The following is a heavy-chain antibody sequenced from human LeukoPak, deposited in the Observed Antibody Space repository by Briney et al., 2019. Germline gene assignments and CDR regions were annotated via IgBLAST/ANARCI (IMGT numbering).Heavy chain of an antibody. CDR2: ISGSGGST. CDR3: AKDTKAAAGDY. J-gene: IGHJ4*02. D-gene: IGHD6-13*01. V-gene: IGHV3-23*01. CDR1: GFTFSSYW. Sequence: GGSLRLSCAASGFTFSSYWMSWVRPAPGKGLEWVSAISGSGGSTYYADSVKGRFTISRDNSTNTLYLQMNSLRGEDTAVYYCAKDTKAAAGDYWGQGTLVTVSS.